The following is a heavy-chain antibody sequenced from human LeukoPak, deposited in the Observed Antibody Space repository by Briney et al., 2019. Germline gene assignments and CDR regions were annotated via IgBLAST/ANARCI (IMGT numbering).Heavy chain of an antibody. Sequence: GALRLSCAASGFTVSSNYMSWVRQAPGKGLEWVSVIYSGGTTYYADSVKGRFTISRDNSKDTLYLQMNSLRAEDTAVYYCARGSIRAFDYWGQGTLVTVSS. CDR3: ARGSIRAFDY. V-gene: IGHV3-53*01. CDR2: IYSGGTT. CDR1: GFTVSSNY. J-gene: IGHJ4*02.